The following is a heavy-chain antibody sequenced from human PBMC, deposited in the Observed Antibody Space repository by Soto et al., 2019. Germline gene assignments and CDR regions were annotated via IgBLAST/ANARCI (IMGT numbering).Heavy chain of an antibody. Sequence: PSETLSLTCTVSGGSISSYYWSWIRQPSGKGLEWIGYIYYSGSTTYNPSLRSRVTISVDTSKNQFSLKLSSVTAADTAVYYCARLGHVYYYDSSGYREYFQHWGQGTLVTVSS. J-gene: IGHJ1*01. D-gene: IGHD3-22*01. CDR2: IYYSGST. CDR3: ARLGHVYYYDSSGYREYFQH. CDR1: GGSISSYY. V-gene: IGHV4-59*01.